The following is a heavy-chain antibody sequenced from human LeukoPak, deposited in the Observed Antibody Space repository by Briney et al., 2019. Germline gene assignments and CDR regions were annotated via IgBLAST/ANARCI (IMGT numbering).Heavy chain of an antibody. CDR1: GGSISSYY. CDR3: ARHSSVVDGWPFPYYYYGMDV. V-gene: IGHV4-59*08. Sequence: SETLSLTCTVSGGSISSYYWSWIRQPPGKGLEWIGYIYYSGSTNYNPSLKSRVTISVDTSKNQFSLKLSSVTAADTAVYYCARHSSVVDGWPFPYYYYGMDVWGQGTTVTVSS. J-gene: IGHJ6*02. CDR2: IYYSGST. D-gene: IGHD2-21*01.